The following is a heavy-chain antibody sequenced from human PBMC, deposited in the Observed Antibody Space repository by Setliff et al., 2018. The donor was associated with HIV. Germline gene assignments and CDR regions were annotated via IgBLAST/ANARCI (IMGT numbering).Heavy chain of an antibody. CDR3: AKADCTSSSCYSPFNA. CDR1: GYNFLSYG. Sequence: EASVKVSCKAAGYNFLSYGFSWVRQAPGQGFQWMGWISAYKGNTIYAQNLQGRVTMTTDTSTSTVYMELRSLTSDDTAVYHCAKADCTSSSCYSPFNAWGPGTRSPSPQ. J-gene: IGHJ3*01. CDR2: ISAYKGNT. D-gene: IGHD3-22*01. V-gene: IGHV1-18*04.